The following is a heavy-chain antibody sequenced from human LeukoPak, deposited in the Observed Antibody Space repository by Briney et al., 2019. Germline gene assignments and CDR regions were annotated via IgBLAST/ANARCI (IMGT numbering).Heavy chain of an antibody. CDR2: ISAYNGNT. CDR3: ARYAIGDGSYYTDY. D-gene: IGHD1-26*01. J-gene: IGHJ4*02. CDR1: GYTFTSYG. Sequence: GASVKVSCKASGYTFTSYGISWVRQAPGQGLEWMGWISAYNGNTNYAQKLQGRVTMTTDTSTSTAYMELRSLRSDDTAVYYCARYAIGDGSYYTDYWGQGTLVTVSS. V-gene: IGHV1-18*01.